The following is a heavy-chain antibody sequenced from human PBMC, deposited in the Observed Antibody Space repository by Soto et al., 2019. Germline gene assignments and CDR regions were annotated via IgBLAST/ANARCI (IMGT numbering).Heavy chain of an antibody. CDR2: IYHSGST. D-gene: IGHD3-22*01. CDR3: ASHPIYDSSVYLS. CDR1: GGSISSTNW. Sequence: PSETLSLTCAVSGGSISSTNWWGWVRQPPGKGLEWIGEIYHSGSTNYNPSLKSRVTISVDTSKDQFSLKLSSVTAADTAVYYCASHPIYDSSVYLSWGQGTLVTVSS. J-gene: IGHJ5*02. V-gene: IGHV4-4*02.